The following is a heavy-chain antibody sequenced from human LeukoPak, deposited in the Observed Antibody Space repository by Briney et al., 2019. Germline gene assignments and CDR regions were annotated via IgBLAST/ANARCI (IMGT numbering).Heavy chain of an antibody. D-gene: IGHD3-22*01. CDR2: IYTSGST. Sequence: SQTLSLTCTVAGGSISSGSYYWSWIRQPAGKGLEWIGRIYTSGSTNYNPSLKSRVTISVDTSKNQFSLKLSSVTAAGTAVYYCARATHDSSGYYGAGVAFDSWGQGTMVTVSS. V-gene: IGHV4-61*02. CDR3: ARATHDSSGYYGAGVAFDS. CDR1: GGSISSGSYY. J-gene: IGHJ3*02.